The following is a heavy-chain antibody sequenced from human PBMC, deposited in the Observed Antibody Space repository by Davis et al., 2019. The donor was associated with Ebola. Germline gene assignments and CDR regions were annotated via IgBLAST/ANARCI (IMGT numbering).Heavy chain of an antibody. CDR2: MNPDSGNT. J-gene: IGHJ2*01. CDR1: GYTFTSYD. CDR3: ARPIEKRCSPGCFDL. D-gene: IGHD4/OR15-4a*01. Sequence: AASVKVSCKASGYTFTSYDINWMRQATGQGLEWMGWMNPDSGNTGYASKFQGRVTMTRNNSITTAYMELSSLTSEDTAVYYCARPIEKRCSPGCFDLWGRGTLVTVSS. V-gene: IGHV1-8*01.